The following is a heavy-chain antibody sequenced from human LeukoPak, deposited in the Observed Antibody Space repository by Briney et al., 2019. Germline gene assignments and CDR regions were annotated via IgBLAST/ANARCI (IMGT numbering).Heavy chain of an antibody. V-gene: IGHV1-8*01. D-gene: IGHD3-22*01. J-gene: IGHJ4*02. CDR2: MNPNSGNT. CDR3: ARGAYYYDSSGYYYFFDY. Sequence: ASVKVSCKASGYTFTSYDINWVRQATGQGLEWMGWMNPNSGNTGYAQKFQGRVTMTRNTSISTAYMELSSLRSEDTAVYYCARGAYYYDSSGYYYFFDYWSQGTLVTVSS. CDR1: GYTFTSYD.